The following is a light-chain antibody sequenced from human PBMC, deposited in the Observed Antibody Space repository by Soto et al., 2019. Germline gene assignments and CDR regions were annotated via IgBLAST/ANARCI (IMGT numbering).Light chain of an antibody. CDR1: QSVSSSY. V-gene: IGKV3-20*01. CDR2: GAS. J-gene: IGKJ2*01. CDR3: QHYGGSPYT. Sequence: EIVLTQSPGTLSLSPGERATLSCRASQSVSSSYLAWYQQRPGQAPRLLIYGASSRATGIPARFSGSGSGTDFTLTITRLEPEDFAVYYCQHYGGSPYTFGQGTKLEIK.